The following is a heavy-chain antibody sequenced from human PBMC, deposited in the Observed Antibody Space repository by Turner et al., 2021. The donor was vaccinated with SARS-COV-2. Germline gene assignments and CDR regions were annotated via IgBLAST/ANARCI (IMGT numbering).Heavy chain of an antibody. D-gene: IGHD2-2*01. V-gene: IGHV3-23*01. Sequence: VQLLASGGGLVQPGGSLRLSCEASGFRFTTFAMSWVRQAPGKGREWVSAISGGGGSISYADSVKGRFAISRDNSKNTLYLQMNSLRAEDTAVYYCAKDLTFIVVNDVVDAWGQGTTVTVSS. J-gene: IGHJ6*02. CDR2: ISGGGGSI. CDR1: GFRFTTFA. CDR3: AKDLTFIVVNDVVDA.